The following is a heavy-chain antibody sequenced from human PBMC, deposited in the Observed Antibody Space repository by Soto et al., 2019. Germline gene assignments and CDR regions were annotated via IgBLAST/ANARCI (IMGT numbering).Heavy chain of an antibody. J-gene: IGHJ4*02. V-gene: IGHV3-23*01. D-gene: IGHD3-10*01. CDR3: ARGPLANYGSGSYSNY. Sequence: PGGSLRLSCAASGFTFSSYAMSWVRQAPGKGLEWVSAISGSGGSTYYADSVKGRFTISRDNSKSTLYLQMNSLRAEDTAVYYCARGPLANYGSGSYSNYWGQGTLVTVSS. CDR1: GFTFSSYA. CDR2: ISGSGGST.